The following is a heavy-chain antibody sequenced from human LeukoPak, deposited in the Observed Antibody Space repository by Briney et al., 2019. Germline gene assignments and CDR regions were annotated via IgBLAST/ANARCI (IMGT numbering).Heavy chain of an antibody. CDR1: GGSISSYY. CDR2: IYYSGST. V-gene: IGHV4-59*08. J-gene: IGHJ3*02. CDR3: ARQGDYVWGSYRYNAFDI. Sequence: SETLSLTCTVSGGSISSYYWSWLRQPPGKGLEWIGYIYYSGSTNYNPSLKSRVTISVDTSKNQFSLKLSSVTAADTAVYYCARQGDYVWGSYRYNAFDIWGQGTMVTVSS. D-gene: IGHD3-16*02.